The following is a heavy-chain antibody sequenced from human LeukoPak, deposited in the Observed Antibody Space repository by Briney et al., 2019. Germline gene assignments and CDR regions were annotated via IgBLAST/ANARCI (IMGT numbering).Heavy chain of an antibody. D-gene: IGHD3-3*01. V-gene: IGHV4-39*01. CDR1: GGSISGTENY. Sequence: SETLSLTCTVSGGSISGTENYWGWIRQPPGKGLEWIGTIYHSAITYYNPSLRSRLTMSVDTSRSQFSLKLSSVSAADTAVYFCARQRSLEWSPRFFDSWGQGILVTVSS. CDR2: IYHSAIT. CDR3: ARQRSLEWSPRFFDS. J-gene: IGHJ5*01.